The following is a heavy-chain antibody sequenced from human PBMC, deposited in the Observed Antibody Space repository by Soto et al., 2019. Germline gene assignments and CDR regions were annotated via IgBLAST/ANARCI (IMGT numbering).Heavy chain of an antibody. CDR2: IYYSVRT. V-gene: IGHV4-59*01. J-gene: IGHJ3*02. D-gene: IGHD3-16*01. Sequence: QVQLQESGPGLVKPSETLSLTCTVSGGSISSYYWSWIQQPPGKGLEWIGYIYYSVRTNYTPSLKSRVTISVDTSKNQFSLKLSSVTAADPAVYYCARRWGSAFDIWGQGTMVTVSS. CDR1: GGSISSYY. CDR3: ARRWGSAFDI.